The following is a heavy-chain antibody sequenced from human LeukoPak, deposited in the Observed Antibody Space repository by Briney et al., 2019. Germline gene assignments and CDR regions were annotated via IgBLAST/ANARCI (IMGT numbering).Heavy chain of an antibody. Sequence: ASVKVSCKASGYTFTSYYMHWVRQAPGQGLEWMGWINPNSGGTNYAQKFQGRVTMTRDTSISTAYMELSRLRSDDTAVYYCAREESSLSRDYYDSSGYSLGWFDPWGQGTLVTVSS. CDR1: GYTFTSYY. D-gene: IGHD3-22*01. V-gene: IGHV1-2*02. J-gene: IGHJ5*02. CDR3: AREESSLSRDYYDSSGYSLGWFDP. CDR2: INPNSGGT.